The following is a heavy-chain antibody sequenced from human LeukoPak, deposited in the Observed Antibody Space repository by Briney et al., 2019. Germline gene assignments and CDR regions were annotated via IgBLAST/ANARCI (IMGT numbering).Heavy chain of an antibody. J-gene: IGHJ4*02. D-gene: IGHD5-18*01. Sequence: GGSLRLSCAASGFPFSSYAMTWIRQAPGKGLEWVSYISSSGSTIYYADSVKGRFTISRDNAKNSLYLQMNSLRAEDTAVYYCARVHVDTATDYWGQGTLVTVSS. CDR1: GFPFSSYA. V-gene: IGHV3-11*01. CDR2: ISSSGSTI. CDR3: ARVHVDTATDY.